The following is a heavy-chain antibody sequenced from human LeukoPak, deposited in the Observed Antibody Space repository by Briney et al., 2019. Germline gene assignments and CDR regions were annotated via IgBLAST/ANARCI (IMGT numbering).Heavy chain of an antibody. CDR3: ARFCYDSSGYYCLDY. D-gene: IGHD3-22*01. CDR1: GFTFSSYS. Sequence: GGSLRLSCAASGFTFSSYSMNWVRQAPGKGLEWVSSISSSSSYIYYADSVKGRFTISRDNAKNSLYLQMNSLRAEDTAVYYCARFCYDSSGYYCLDYWGQGTLVTVSS. CDR2: ISSSSSYI. V-gene: IGHV3-21*01. J-gene: IGHJ4*02.